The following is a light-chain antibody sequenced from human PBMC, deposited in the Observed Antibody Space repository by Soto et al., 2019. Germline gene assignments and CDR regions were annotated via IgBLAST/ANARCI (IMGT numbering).Light chain of an antibody. Sequence: QSALTQPASVSGSPGQSITISCTGTSSDVGGYNYVSWYQQHPGKAPKLMIYEVSNRPSGVSNRFSGSKSGNTASLTISGLQAEDEADDYGSSYTSSSTPYVFGTGTKVTVL. V-gene: IGLV2-14*01. J-gene: IGLJ1*01. CDR1: SSDVGGYNY. CDR3: SSYTSSSTPYV. CDR2: EVS.